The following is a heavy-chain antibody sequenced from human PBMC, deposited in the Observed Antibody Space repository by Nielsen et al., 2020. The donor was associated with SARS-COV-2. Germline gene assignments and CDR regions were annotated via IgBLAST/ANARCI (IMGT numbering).Heavy chain of an antibody. CDR1: GGSFSGYY. CDR2: INHSGST. V-gene: IGHV4-34*01. D-gene: IGHD3-16*02. CDR3: ARDRVRLGELSSFDY. Sequence: SETLSLTCAVYGGSFSGYYWSWIRQPPGKGLEWIGEINHSGSTNYNPSLKSRVTISVDTSKNQFSLKLSSVTAADTAVYYCARDRVRLGELSSFDYWGQGTLVTVSS. J-gene: IGHJ4*02.